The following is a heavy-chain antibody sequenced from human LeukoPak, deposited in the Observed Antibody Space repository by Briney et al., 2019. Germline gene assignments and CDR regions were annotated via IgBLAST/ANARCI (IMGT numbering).Heavy chain of an antibody. D-gene: IGHD2-15*01. CDR2: ISTSSTTI. J-gene: IGHJ4*02. CDR3: ARNLYCSGGSCYPYYFDY. CDR1: GFTFSSYS. V-gene: IGHV3-48*02. Sequence: GVLRLSCAASGFTFSSYSMNWVRQAPGKGLEWVSSISTSSTTIYYADSVKGRFTISRDNAKDSLYLLMNSQRDEYTAAYDCARNLYCSGGSCYPYYFDYWGQGTLVTGSS.